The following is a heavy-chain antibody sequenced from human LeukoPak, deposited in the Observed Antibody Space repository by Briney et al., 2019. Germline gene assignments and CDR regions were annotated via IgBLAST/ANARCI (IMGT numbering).Heavy chain of an antibody. Sequence: GGSLRLSCTASGFTFSDYWMTWVRQAPGKGPEWVANIKQDGSQRYYVDSVRGRFTISRDNAKNSLFLQMNGLRAKGTAVYYCARRGGSSSRRSPIDYWGQGTLVTVSS. D-gene: IGHD6-6*01. V-gene: IGHV3-7*01. CDR1: GFTFSDYW. J-gene: IGHJ4*02. CDR3: ARRGGSSSRRSPIDY. CDR2: IKQDGSQR.